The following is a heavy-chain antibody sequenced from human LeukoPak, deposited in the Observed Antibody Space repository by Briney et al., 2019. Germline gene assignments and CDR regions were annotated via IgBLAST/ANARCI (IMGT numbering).Heavy chain of an antibody. CDR1: GGSISSGDYY. D-gene: IGHD1-26*01. V-gene: IGHV4-30-4*01. Sequence: SETLSLTCTVSGGSISSGDYYWSWIRQPPGMGLEWIGYIYYSGSTYYNPSLKSRVTISVDTSKNQFSLKLSSVTAADTAVYYCARTILRFAGEFDIWGQGTMVTVSS. J-gene: IGHJ3*02. CDR2: IYYSGST. CDR3: ARTILRFAGEFDI.